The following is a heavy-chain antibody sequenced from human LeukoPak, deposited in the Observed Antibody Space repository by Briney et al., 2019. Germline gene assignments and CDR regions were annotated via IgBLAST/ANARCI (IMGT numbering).Heavy chain of an antibody. Sequence: SQTLSLTCAISGDSVSSNSAAWRWIRQSPSRGLEWLGRTYYRSKWCNEYAVSVKSRITINPDTSKSQFSLQLNSMIPEDTAVYYCASQGALGHIDSWGQGTLVTVSS. CDR2: TYYRSKWCN. J-gene: IGHJ4*02. V-gene: IGHV6-1*01. CDR3: ASQGALGHIDS. CDR1: GDSVSSNSAA.